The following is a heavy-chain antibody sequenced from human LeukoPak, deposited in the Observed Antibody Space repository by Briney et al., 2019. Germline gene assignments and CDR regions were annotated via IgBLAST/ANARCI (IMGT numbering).Heavy chain of an antibody. V-gene: IGHV3-48*03. Sequence: MNWVRQAPGKGLEWISAISGSSSNVYYAASVRGRFTISRDNAENSLYLQLNTMRAEDTAVYYCARGFRDTAMFLDYWGQGTLVTVSS. CDR3: ARGFRDTAMFLDY. CDR2: ISGSSSNV. D-gene: IGHD5-18*01. J-gene: IGHJ4*02.